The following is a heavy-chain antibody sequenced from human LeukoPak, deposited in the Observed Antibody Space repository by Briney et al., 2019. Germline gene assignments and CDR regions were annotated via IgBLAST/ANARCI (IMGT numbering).Heavy chain of an antibody. D-gene: IGHD2-2*01. Sequence: GGSLRLSCTASGFTFSSYWMHWVRQAPGMGLVWVSRINSDGSDTSYVDSVKGRFTISRDNAKNTVYLQMNSLRADDTAVYYCAKYQYAMDVWGQGTTVTVSS. CDR1: GFTFSSYW. V-gene: IGHV3-74*01. J-gene: IGHJ6*02. CDR2: INSDGSDT. CDR3: AKYQYAMDV.